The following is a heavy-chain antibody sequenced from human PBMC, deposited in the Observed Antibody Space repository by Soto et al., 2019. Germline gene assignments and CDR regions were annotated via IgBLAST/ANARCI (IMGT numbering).Heavy chain of an antibody. CDR1: GYSLTSYW. D-gene: IGHD6-13*01. CDR3: ARRYSSWFLTGGDYFDY. CDR2: IYPGDSDT. J-gene: IGHJ4*02. V-gene: IGHV5-51*01. Sequence: PGESLKISCKGSGYSLTSYWIGWVRQMPGKGLEWMGIIYPGDSDTRYSPSFQGQVTISADKSISTAYLQWSSLKASDTAMYYRARRYSSWFLTGGDYFDYWGQGTLVTVSS.